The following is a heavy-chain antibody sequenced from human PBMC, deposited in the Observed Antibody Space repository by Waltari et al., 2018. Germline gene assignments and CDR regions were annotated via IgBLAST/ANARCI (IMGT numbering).Heavy chain of an antibody. CDR2: IYYSGST. D-gene: IGHD2-15*01. V-gene: IGHV4-31*01. Sequence: QVQLQESGPGLVKPSQTLSLTCTVSGGSISSGGYSWSWIRPHPGQGLEWIGYIYYSGSTYYNPSLKSLVTISVDTSKNQFSLKLSSVTAADTAVYYCARAKGVCSGGSCYSNYFDYWGQGTLVTVSS. CDR3: ARAKGVCSGGSCYSNYFDY. J-gene: IGHJ4*02. CDR1: GGSISSGGYS.